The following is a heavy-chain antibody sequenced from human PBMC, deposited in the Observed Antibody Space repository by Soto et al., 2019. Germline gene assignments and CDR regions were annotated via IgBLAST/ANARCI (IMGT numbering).Heavy chain of an antibody. CDR1: GFTFSSYA. D-gene: IGHD4-17*01. CDR3: AKDSYDYGDYDDYSYYMDV. V-gene: IGHV3-23*01. Sequence: GGSLRLSCAASGFTFSSYAMSWVRQAPGKGLEWVSAISGSGGSTYYADSVKGRFTISRDNSKNTLYLQMNSLRAEDTAVYYCAKDSYDYGDYDDYSYYMDVWGKGTTLTVSS. CDR2: ISGSGGST. J-gene: IGHJ6*03.